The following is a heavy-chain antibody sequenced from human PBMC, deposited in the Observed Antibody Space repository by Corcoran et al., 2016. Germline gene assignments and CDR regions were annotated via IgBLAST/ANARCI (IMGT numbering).Heavy chain of an antibody. CDR3: ARGREDGYKSSSNGMDV. D-gene: IGHD5-12*01. J-gene: IGHJ6*02. CDR1: GGSISSSSYY. V-gene: IGHV4-39*07. Sequence: QLQLQESGPGLFKPSETLSLTCTVSGGSISSSSYYWGWIRQPPGKGLEWIGSIYYSGSTYYNPSLKSRVTISVDTSKNQFSLKLSSVTAADTAVYYCARGREDGYKSSSNGMDVWGQGTTVTVSS. CDR2: IYYSGST.